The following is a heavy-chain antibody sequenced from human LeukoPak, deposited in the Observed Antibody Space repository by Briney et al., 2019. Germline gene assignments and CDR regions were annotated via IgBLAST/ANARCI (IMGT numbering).Heavy chain of an antibody. CDR1: GYSFTSYW. D-gene: IGHD4-17*01. J-gene: IGHJ4*02. CDR2: IYPGDSDT. V-gene: IGHV5-51*01. CDR3: ARGTTVTTFDY. Sequence: GESLKISCKGSGYSFTSYWIGWVRQMPGKGLEWMAFIYPGDSDTRYSPSFQGQVTISADKSITTAHLQWSSLKASDTAMYYRARGTTVTTFDYWGQGALVTVSS.